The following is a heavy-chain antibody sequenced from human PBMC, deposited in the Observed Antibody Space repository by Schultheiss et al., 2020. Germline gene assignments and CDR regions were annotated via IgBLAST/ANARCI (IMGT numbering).Heavy chain of an antibody. CDR3: AKDGINYGGHEGSEYFQH. J-gene: IGHJ1*01. CDR2: ISNSGSTM. CDR1: GFTFSNYY. Sequence: GGSLRLSCAASGFTFSNYYMSWIRQAPGKGLEWVSYISNSGSTMYYADSVKGRFTISRDNAKNSLYLQMKSLRAEDTAVYYCAKDGINYGGHEGSEYFQHWGQGTLVTVSS. V-gene: IGHV3-11*01. D-gene: IGHD4-23*01.